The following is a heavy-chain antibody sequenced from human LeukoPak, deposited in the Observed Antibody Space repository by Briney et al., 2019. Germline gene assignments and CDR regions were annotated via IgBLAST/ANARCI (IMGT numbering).Heavy chain of an antibody. J-gene: IGHJ4*02. Sequence: GGSLRLSCAASGFTFDDYGMSWVRQAPGKGLEWVSGINWNGGSTGYADSVKGRFTISRDNAKNSLYLQMNSLRAEDTAVYYCARDYYDSSGYYVFDYWGQGTLVTVSS. CDR3: ARDYYDSSGYYVFDY. V-gene: IGHV3-20*04. CDR2: INWNGGST. CDR1: GFTFDDYG. D-gene: IGHD3-22*01.